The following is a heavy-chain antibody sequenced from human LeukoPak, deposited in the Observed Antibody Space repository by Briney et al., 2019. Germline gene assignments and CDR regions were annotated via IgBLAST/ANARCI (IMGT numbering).Heavy chain of an antibody. CDR3: ARDRNYGGNSDY. CDR2: IYYGGST. Sequence: SETLSLTCTVSGGSISSSSYYWGWIRQPPGKGLEWIGSIYYGGSTYYNPSLKSRVTISVDTSKNQFSLRLSSVTAADTAVYYCARDRNYGGNSDYWGQGTLVTVSS. V-gene: IGHV4-39*07. CDR1: GGSISSSSYY. J-gene: IGHJ4*02. D-gene: IGHD4-23*01.